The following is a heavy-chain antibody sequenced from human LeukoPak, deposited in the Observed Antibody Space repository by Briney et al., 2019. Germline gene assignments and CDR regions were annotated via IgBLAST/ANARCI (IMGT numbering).Heavy chain of an antibody. CDR3: ARSGGYSSSWSL. Sequence: SETLSLTCTVSGGSISTYYWNWIRQPPGKGLEWIGYIYYSGGTNYNPSLKSRVTISVATSKNQFSLKLNSVTAADTAVYYCARSGGYSSSWSLWGQGTLVSVSS. J-gene: IGHJ4*02. D-gene: IGHD6-13*01. CDR1: GGSISTYY. CDR2: IYYSGGT. V-gene: IGHV4-59*01.